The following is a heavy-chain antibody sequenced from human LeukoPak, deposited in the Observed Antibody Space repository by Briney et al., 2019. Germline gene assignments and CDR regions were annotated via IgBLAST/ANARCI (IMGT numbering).Heavy chain of an antibody. CDR3: ARDQTDKGDAFDM. CDR1: GGSISSGGYS. CDR2: IYHSGST. J-gene: IGHJ3*02. D-gene: IGHD2-21*02. Sequence: PSQTLSLTCAVSGGSISSGGYSWSWIRQPPGKGLEWIGYIYHSGSTYYNPSLESRVTISIDTSKNQFSLKLSSVTAADTAVYYCARDQTDKGDAFDMWGQGRMVTVSS. V-gene: IGHV4-30-2*01.